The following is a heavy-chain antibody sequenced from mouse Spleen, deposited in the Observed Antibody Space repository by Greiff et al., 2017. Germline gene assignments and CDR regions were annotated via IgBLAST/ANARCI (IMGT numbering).Heavy chain of an antibody. CDR2: IDPANGNT. J-gene: IGHJ1*01. Sequence: EVQLQQSGAELVKPGASVKLSCTASGFNIKDTYMHWVKQRPEQGLEWIGRIDPANGNTKYDPKFQGKATITADTSSNTAYLQLSSLTSEDTAVYYCAPYDGYYFDVWGAGTTVTVSS. D-gene: IGHD2-3*01. CDR1: GFNIKDTY. CDR3: APYDGYYFDV. V-gene: IGHV14-3*02.